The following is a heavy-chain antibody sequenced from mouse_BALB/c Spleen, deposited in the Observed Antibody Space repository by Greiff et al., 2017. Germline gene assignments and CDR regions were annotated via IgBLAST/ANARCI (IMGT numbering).Heavy chain of an antibody. CDR2: IWGGGST. CDR1: GFSLSRYS. J-gene: IGHJ1*01. Sequence: VKVVESGPGLVAPSQSLSITCTVSGFSLSRYSVHWVRQPPGKGLEWLGMIWGGGSTDYNSALKSRLSISKDNSKSQVFLKMTSLQTDDTAMYYCARKDYDYRYFDVWGAGTTVTVSS. V-gene: IGHV2-6-4*01. CDR3: ARKDYDYRYFDV. D-gene: IGHD2-4*01.